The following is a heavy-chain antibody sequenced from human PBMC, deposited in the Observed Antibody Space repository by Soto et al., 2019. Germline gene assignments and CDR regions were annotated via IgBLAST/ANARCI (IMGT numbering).Heavy chain of an antibody. D-gene: IGHD3-3*01. J-gene: IGHJ6*02. Sequence: GASVKVSCKASGYTFASYYIHCVRQAPGQGLEWMGIINPSGGVTSYAQNFQGRVAMTRDTSTSTVYMELSSLRSEDTAVYYCARGELDFWSGSLSGPYYYYYGMDVWGQGTTVTVSS. CDR1: GYTFASYY. CDR3: ARGELDFWSGSLSGPYYYYYGMDV. V-gene: IGHV1-46*01. CDR2: INPSGGVT.